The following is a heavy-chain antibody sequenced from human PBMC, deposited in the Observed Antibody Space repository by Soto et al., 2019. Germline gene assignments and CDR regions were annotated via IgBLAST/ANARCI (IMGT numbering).Heavy chain of an antibody. V-gene: IGHV3-23*01. CDR2: LSDSGAST. D-gene: IGHD3-10*01. CDR1: GFTFSSYA. Sequence: GGSLRLSCAASGFTFSSYAMSWVRQAPGKGLEWVSTLSDSGASTYYTDSVRGRFTISRDNSRNTLYLQLNSLRAEDTAVYYCAKVAGRGYKVYFASWGQGTQVTVS. CDR3: AKVAGRGYKVYFAS. J-gene: IGHJ4*02.